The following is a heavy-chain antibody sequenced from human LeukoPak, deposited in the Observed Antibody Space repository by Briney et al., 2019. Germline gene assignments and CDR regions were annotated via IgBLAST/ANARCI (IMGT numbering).Heavy chain of an antibody. J-gene: IGHJ4*02. V-gene: IGHV1-3*01. Sequence: GASVKVSCKTLGYTFITSSIYWVRQAPGQRLEWLGWITVASGNTRCSENLQGRVTLTRDTSANTAYMELRNLKSEDTAVYYCVGGSLGFWGQGTLVTVST. CDR2: ITVASGNT. CDR3: VGGSLGF. CDR1: GYTFITSS.